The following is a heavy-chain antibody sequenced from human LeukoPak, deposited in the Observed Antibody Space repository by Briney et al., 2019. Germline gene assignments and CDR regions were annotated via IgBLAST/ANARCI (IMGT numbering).Heavy chain of an antibody. D-gene: IGHD3-10*01. Sequence: ASVKVSCKAPGYTFTCYYMHWVRQAPGQGLEWMGCINPNSGGTNYAQKFQGRVTMTRDTSISTAYMELSRLRSDDTAVYYCARVKPYYYGSGTSYYYYYYMDVWGKGTTVTVSS. CDR3: ARVKPYYYGSGTSYYYYYYMDV. J-gene: IGHJ6*03. V-gene: IGHV1-2*02. CDR1: GYTFTCYY. CDR2: INPNSGGT.